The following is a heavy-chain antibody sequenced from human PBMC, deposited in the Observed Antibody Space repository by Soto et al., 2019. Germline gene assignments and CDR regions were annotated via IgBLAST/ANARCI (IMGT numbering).Heavy chain of an antibody. D-gene: IGHD3-9*01. V-gene: IGHV5-51*01. J-gene: IGHJ6*02. Sequence: PGESLKISCKGSGYSFSTYWIGWVRQMPGKGLESIGIIYPGDFETKYSPSFKGQVTISADKSIRTAYLQWSSLKASDTAMYYCARHGLHGSDWDGLDVWGQGTTVTVSS. CDR1: GYSFSTYW. CDR3: ARHGLHGSDWDGLDV. CDR2: IYPGDFET.